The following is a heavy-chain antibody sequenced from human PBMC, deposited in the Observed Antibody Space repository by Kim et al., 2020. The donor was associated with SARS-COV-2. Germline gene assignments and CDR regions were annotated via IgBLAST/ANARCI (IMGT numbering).Heavy chain of an antibody. CDR2: VNGASGNG. CDR3: ARAPVAHWFDS. J-gene: IGHJ5*01. CDR1: GFLLANYA. V-gene: IGHV7-4-1*02. Sequence: GGSLRLSCTVSGFLLANYAINWVRQAPGRGLEWLAWVNGASGNGKYGEGRAGRFAVSLDSSIKTAYLDIKDLETDDSAIYFCARAPVAHWFDSWGHGTLVSVS.